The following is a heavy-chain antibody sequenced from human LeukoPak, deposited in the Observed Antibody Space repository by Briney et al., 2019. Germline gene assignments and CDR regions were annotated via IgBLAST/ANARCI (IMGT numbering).Heavy chain of an antibody. CDR3: TTESLYYDFWSG. Sequence: GGSLRLSCAASGFTFSNDWMSWVRQAPGKGLEWVGRVKSKTDGGTTDYAAPVKGRFTISRDDSKNTLYLQMNSLKTEDTAVYYCTTESLYYDFWSGWGQGTLVTVSS. V-gene: IGHV3-15*01. CDR1: GFTFSNDW. J-gene: IGHJ4*02. CDR2: VKSKTDGGTT. D-gene: IGHD3-3*01.